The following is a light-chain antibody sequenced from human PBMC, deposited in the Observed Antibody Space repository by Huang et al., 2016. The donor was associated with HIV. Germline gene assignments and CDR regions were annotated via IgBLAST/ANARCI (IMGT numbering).Light chain of an antibody. Sequence: DIQLTQSPSSLYASVGDRVTITCRASQVITKSLAWYQQKPGNVPKLLIYGAYALQSGVPSRFSGRGSGTDFTLTISNLQPEDVATYYCQKYNSAPLTFGGGTKVEIK. J-gene: IGKJ4*01. V-gene: IGKV1-27*01. CDR3: QKYNSAPLT. CDR2: GAY. CDR1: QVITKS.